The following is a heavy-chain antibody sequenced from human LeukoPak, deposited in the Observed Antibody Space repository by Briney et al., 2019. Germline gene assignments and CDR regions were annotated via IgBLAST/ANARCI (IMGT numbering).Heavy chain of an antibody. J-gene: IGHJ4*02. Sequence: GSLRLSCAASGFTFSSYSMNWIRQAPGKGLEWIGDINNSGRNNYNPSLQRRVSISVDTSKNQFSLNVTSVTGADTAVYYCARTSGFFDSSGFYQQNPYYFQYWGQGVLVTVCS. CDR3: ARTSGFFDSSGFYQQNPYYFQY. D-gene: IGHD3-22*01. CDR2: INNSGRN. CDR1: GFTFSSYS. V-gene: IGHV4-34*01.